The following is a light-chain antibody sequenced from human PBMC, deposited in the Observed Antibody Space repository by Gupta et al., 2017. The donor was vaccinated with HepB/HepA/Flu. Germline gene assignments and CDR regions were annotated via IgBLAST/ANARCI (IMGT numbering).Light chain of an antibody. CDR1: SDDLGTYDY. V-gene: IGLV2-14*03. CDR3: SSYTKMWIRV. CDR2: DVK. J-gene: IGLJ2*01. Sequence: QSALTQPASVSGSPGQSITISCTGTSDDLGTYDYVSWYQQYPGKSPKVLIYDVKNRPAGISNRFSGSKSGNTASLTISGPQAEDEADYYCSSYTKMWIRVFGGGTKVTAL.